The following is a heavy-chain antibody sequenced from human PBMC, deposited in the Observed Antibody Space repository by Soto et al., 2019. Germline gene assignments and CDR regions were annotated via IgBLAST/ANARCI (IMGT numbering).Heavy chain of an antibody. CDR2: ISAYNGNT. V-gene: IGHV1-18*01. CDR3: ARRGDSGWYSLDLLLGY. Sequence: QVQLVQSGAEVKKPGASVKVSCKASGYTFTSYGISWVRQAPGQGLEWMGRISAYNGNTNYAQKLQGRVTMTTDTCTSTAYMELRSLRSDDTAVYYCARRGDSGWYSLDLLLGYWGQGTLVTVSS. CDR1: GYTFTSYG. D-gene: IGHD6-19*01. J-gene: IGHJ4*02.